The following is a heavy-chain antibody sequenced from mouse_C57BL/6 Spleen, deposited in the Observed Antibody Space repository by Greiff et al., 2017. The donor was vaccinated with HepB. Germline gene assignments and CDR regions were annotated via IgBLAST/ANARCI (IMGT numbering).Heavy chain of an antibody. J-gene: IGHJ3*01. CDR3: ARYDGYLAY. CDR2: INPNNGGT. Sequence: EVQLQQSGPELVKPGASVKISCKASGYTFTDYYMDWVKQSPGKSLEWIGDINPNNGGTIYNQKFKGKATLTVDKSSSTAYMELRSLTSEDTAVYYCARYDGYLAYWGQGTLVTVSA. V-gene: IGHV1-18*01. D-gene: IGHD2-3*01. CDR1: GYTFTDYY.